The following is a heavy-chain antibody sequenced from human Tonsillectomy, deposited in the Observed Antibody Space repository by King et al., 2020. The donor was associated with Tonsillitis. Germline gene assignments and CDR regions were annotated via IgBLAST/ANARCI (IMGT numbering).Heavy chain of an antibody. J-gene: IGHJ4*02. CDR3: ARGRAGIQIWLLGYYYDSSGPSLFDY. CDR2: IKQDGSEK. CDR1: GFTFSSYW. V-gene: IGHV3-7*03. D-gene: IGHD3-22*01. Sequence: VQLVESGGGLVQPGGSLRLSCAASGFTFSSYWMSWVRQAPGKGLEWVANIKQDGSEKYYVDSVKGRFTISRDNAKNSLYLQMNSLRAEDTAVYYCARGRAGIQIWLLGYYYDSSGPSLFDYWGQGTLVTVSS.